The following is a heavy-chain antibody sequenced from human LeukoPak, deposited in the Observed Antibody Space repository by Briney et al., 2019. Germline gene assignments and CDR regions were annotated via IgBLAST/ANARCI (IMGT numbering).Heavy chain of an antibody. CDR3: ARDLARGASGYYMDV. V-gene: IGHV3-48*01. J-gene: IGHJ6*03. CDR2: ISSSSSTI. CDR1: GFTFSSYS. Sequence: PGGSLRLSCAASGFTFSSYSMNWVRQAPGKGLEWVSYISSSSSTIYYADSVKGRFTISRDNAKNSLYLQMNSLRAEDTAVYYCARDLARGASGYYMDVWGKGTTVTVSS. D-gene: IGHD3-10*01.